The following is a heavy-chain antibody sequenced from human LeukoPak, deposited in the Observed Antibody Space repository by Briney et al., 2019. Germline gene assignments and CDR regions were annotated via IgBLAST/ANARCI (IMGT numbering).Heavy chain of an antibody. J-gene: IGHJ6*03. CDR2: IYYSGDT. CDR3: ARFQSMWLGRGSGYYYYMDV. D-gene: IGHD6-19*01. Sequence: SETLSLTCTVSGGSISGYYWSWVRQPPGKGLEWIAFIYYSGDTNYNPSLKSRVTISVDTSKNQFSLKVSSVSAADTAVYYCARFQSMWLGRGSGYYYYMDVWGKGTTVTVSS. CDR1: GGSISGYY. V-gene: IGHV4-59*01.